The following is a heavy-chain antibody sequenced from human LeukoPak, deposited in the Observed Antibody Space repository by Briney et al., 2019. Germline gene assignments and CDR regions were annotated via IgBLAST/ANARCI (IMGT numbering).Heavy chain of an antibody. J-gene: IGHJ6*02. D-gene: IGHD6-19*01. CDR3: ARGRRYSSGWYKGSYGMDV. Sequence: ASVKVSCKASGYTFTSYDFNWVRQATGQGLEWMGWMNPNSGNTGYAQKFQGRVTMTRNTSISTAYMELSSLRSEDTAVCYCARGRRYSSGWYKGSYGMDVWGQGTTVTVSS. CDR1: GYTFTSYD. V-gene: IGHV1-8*01. CDR2: MNPNSGNT.